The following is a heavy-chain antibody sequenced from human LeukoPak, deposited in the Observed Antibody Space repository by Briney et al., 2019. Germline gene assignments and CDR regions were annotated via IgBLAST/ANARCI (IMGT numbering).Heavy chain of an antibody. CDR1: GFTFSSYK. CDR3: AELGITMIGGV. Sequence: GGSLRLSCAASGFTFSSYKMNWVRQAPGKGLGWVSYISSSGSNIYYADSVKGRFTISRDNAKNSLYLKMNSLRAEDTAVYDCAELGITMIGGVWGKGTTVTISS. J-gene: IGHJ6*04. CDR2: ISSSGSNI. D-gene: IGHD3-10*02. V-gene: IGHV3-48*03.